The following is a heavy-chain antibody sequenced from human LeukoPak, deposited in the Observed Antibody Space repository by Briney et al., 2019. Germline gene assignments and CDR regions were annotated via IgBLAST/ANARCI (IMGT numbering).Heavy chain of an antibody. Sequence: ASVNVSCKASGYTFTGYYMHWVRQAPGQGLEWMGEVSPDSGGTNYAQKVQRRVTMTRDTSISTAYMVLSRLRSDDTAVYYCARKRRGYSGYDGDYWGQGTLVTVSS. V-gene: IGHV1-2*02. D-gene: IGHD5-12*01. CDR3: ARKRRGYSGYDGDY. J-gene: IGHJ4*02. CDR1: GYTFTGYY. CDR2: VSPDSGGT.